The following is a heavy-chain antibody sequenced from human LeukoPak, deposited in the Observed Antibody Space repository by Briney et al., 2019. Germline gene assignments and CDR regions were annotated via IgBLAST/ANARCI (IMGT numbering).Heavy chain of an antibody. CDR2: ISGSGGST. D-gene: IGHD3-22*01. V-gene: IGHV3-23*01. CDR1: GFTFSSYA. Sequence: GGSLRLSCAASGFTFSSYAMNWVRQAPGKGLEWVSVISGSGGSTYYADSVKGRFTISRDNSKNTLYLQMNSLRAEDTAVYYCAKYYDSSGYYPSWFDPWGQGTLVTVSS. J-gene: IGHJ5*02. CDR3: AKYYDSSGYYPSWFDP.